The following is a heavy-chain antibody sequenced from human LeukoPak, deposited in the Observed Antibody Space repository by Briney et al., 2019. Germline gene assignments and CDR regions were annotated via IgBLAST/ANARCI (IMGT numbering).Heavy chain of an antibody. V-gene: IGHV3-23*01. CDR2: ISDSGGST. J-gene: IGHJ4*02. D-gene: IGHD5-18*01. CDR1: GFTFSSYA. CDR3: ARQRGYSYGYGYGGLYYFDY. Sequence: GGSLRLSCAASGFTFSSYAMSWVRQAPGKGLEWVSAISDSGGSTYYADSVKGRFTIFRHNSENTVYLQMNTLRDEDTAVYYCARQRGYSYGYGYGGLYYFDYWGQGTLVTVSS.